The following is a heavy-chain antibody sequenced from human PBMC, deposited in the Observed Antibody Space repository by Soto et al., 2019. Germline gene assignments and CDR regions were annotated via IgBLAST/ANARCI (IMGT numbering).Heavy chain of an antibody. CDR2: ISGSGAST. V-gene: IGHV3-23*01. CDR1: GFTFSSYA. J-gene: IGHJ5*02. D-gene: IGHD1-7*01. CDR3: AKAPGTTGWFDP. Sequence: EVQLLESGGGLVQPGGSLRLSCAASGFTFSSYAMSWVRQAPGKGLEWVSGISGSGASTYYADSVKGRFTISRDNSKKMVYLQMNSLRAEDTAVYYCAKAPGTTGWFDPWGQGTLVTVSS.